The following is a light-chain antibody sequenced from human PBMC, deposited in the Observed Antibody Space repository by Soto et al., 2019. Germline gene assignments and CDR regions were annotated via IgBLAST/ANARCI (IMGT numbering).Light chain of an antibody. V-gene: IGLV1-40*01. CDR2: GNS. J-gene: IGLJ1*01. CDR3: QSYDSSLSGYV. CDR1: SSNIGAGYD. Sequence: QSVLTQSPSVSGAPGQRVTISCTGSSSNIGAGYDVHWYQQLPGTAPKLLIYGNSNRPSGVPDRFSGSKSGTSASLAITGLQAEDEADYYCQSYDSSLSGYVIGTGTKLTVL.